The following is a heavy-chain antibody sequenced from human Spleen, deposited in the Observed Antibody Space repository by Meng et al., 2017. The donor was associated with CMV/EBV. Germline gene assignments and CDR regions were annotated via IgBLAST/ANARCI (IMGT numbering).Heavy chain of an antibody. J-gene: IGHJ3*02. CDR3: VRDWECIARSDFFDI. D-gene: IGHD1-26*01. Sequence: ASVKVSCKASGYTFTSYGISWVRQAPGQGLEWMGWISAYNGNTNYAQEIEGRVTMTTDTSTSTVYMELRSLRSDDTAVYYCVRDWECIARSDFFDIWGQGTTVTVSS. CDR2: ISAYNGNT. V-gene: IGHV1-18*01. CDR1: GYTFTSYG.